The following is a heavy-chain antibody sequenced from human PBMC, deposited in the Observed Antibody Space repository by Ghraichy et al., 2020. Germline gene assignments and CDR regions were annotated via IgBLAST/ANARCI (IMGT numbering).Heavy chain of an antibody. CDR2: IYYSGST. CDR3: ATRGPGYYYGSGPSY. J-gene: IGHJ4*02. V-gene: IGHV4-39*01. Sequence: SETLSLTCTVSGGSISSSSYYWGWIRQPPGKGLEWIGSIYYSGSTYYNPSLKSRVTISVDTSKNQFSLKLSSVTAADTAVYYCATRGPGYYYGSGPSYWGQGTLVTVSS. CDR1: GGSISSSSYY. D-gene: IGHD3-10*01.